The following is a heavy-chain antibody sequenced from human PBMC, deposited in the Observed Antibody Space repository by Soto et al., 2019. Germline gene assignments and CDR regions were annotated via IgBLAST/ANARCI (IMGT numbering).Heavy chain of an antibody. CDR1: GFTFRNYA. Sequence: PGGSLRLSCAASGFTFRNYAMSWVRQTPGQGLEWVSGISGSGVSTYYGDSVKGRFTVSRDNSEDTLYLQMNSLTVEDTAVYYCTKDSGRFLEWSNSGRTYWGQGTLVTVSS. V-gene: IGHV3-23*01. CDR3: TKDSGRFLEWSNSGRTY. J-gene: IGHJ4*02. CDR2: ISGSGVST. D-gene: IGHD3-3*01.